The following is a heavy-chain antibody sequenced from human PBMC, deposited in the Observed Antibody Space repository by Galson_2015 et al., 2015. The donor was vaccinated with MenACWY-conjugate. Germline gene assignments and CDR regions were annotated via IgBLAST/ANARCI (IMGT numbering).Heavy chain of an antibody. CDR2: IWYDGSKK. D-gene: IGHD1-26*01. J-gene: IGHJ4*02. CDR1: GFTFSSYG. Sequence: SLRLSCAASGFTFSSYGMHWVRQAPGKGLEWVAVIWYDGSKKYYADSVKGRFTISRDTSKNTAYLQMNSLRAEDTAMYYCVAINSWIDYWGQGTLVTVSS. V-gene: IGHV3-33*01. CDR3: VAINSWIDY.